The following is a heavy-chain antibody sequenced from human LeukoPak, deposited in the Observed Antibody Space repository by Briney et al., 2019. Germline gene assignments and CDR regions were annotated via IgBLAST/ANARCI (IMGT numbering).Heavy chain of an antibody. Sequence: ASVKVSCKVSGYTLTELSMHWVRQAPGKGLEWMGGFDPEDGETIYAQKSQGRVTMTEDTSTDTAYMELSSLRSEDTAVYYCATSHCSSTSCYTRAFDIWGQGTMVTVSS. D-gene: IGHD2-2*02. V-gene: IGHV1-24*01. CDR3: ATSHCSSTSCYTRAFDI. J-gene: IGHJ3*02. CDR1: GYTLTELS. CDR2: FDPEDGET.